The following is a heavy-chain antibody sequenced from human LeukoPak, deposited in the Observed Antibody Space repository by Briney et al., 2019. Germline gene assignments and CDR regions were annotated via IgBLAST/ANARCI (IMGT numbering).Heavy chain of an antibody. CDR3: ARGVTGIYYYYYMDV. Sequence: RASVKVSCKASGYTFTGYYMHWVRQAPGQGLEWMGWINPNSGDTNYAQKFQDRVTMTRDTSISTAYMELSRLRSDDTAVYYCARGVTGIYYYYYMDVWGKGTTVTVSS. V-gene: IGHV1-2*02. CDR1: GYTFTGYY. J-gene: IGHJ6*03. CDR2: INPNSGDT. D-gene: IGHD6-13*01.